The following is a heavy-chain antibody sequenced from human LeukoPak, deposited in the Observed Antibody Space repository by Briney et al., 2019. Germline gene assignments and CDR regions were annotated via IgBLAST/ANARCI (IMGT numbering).Heavy chain of an antibody. CDR3: ASYYYGSGSFRQ. CDR2: MYYSGSA. V-gene: IGHV4-59*08. CDR1: GGSISSSY. J-gene: IGHJ4*02. Sequence: SETLSLTCTVSGGSISSSYWSWIRQPPGKGLEWIGYMYYSGSANYNPSLKSRVTISVDTSKNQFSLKLSSVTAADTAVYYCASYYYGSGSFRQWGQGTLVTVSS. D-gene: IGHD3-10*01.